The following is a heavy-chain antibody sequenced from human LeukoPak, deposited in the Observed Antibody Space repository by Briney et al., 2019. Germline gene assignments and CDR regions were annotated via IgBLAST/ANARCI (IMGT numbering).Heavy chain of an antibody. Sequence: PSETLSLTCTVSGGSISSFFWSWIRQPPGKGLEWLGCIDYRGSTQYNPSLKGRVTISVDTSKRQFSLKLSSVTAADTAVYYCARDLELERNRWNYFESWGQGTLVAVSS. D-gene: IGHD1-1*01. CDR1: GGSISSFF. CDR3: ARDLELERNRWNYFES. CDR2: IDYRGST. V-gene: IGHV4-59*01. J-gene: IGHJ4*02.